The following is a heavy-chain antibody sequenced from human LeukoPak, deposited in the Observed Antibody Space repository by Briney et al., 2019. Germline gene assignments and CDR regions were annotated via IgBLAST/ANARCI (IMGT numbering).Heavy chain of an antibody. CDR1: GGSISSSSYY. V-gene: IGHV4-39*01. CDR3: ARVTTVTRADWYFDL. J-gene: IGHJ2*01. D-gene: IGHD4-17*01. Sequence: PSETLPLTCTVSGGSISSSSYYWGWIRQPPGKGLEWIGSVHYSGSTYYNPSLKSRVTISVDTSKNQFSLKLSSVTAADTAVYYCARVTTVTRADWYFDLWGRGTLVTVSS. CDR2: VHYSGST.